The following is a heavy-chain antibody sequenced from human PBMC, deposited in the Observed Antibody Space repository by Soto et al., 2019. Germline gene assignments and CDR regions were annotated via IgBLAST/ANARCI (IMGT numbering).Heavy chain of an antibody. V-gene: IGHV3-23*01. J-gene: IGHJ4*02. CDR3: AKSPMIVVVPTDY. CDR1: GFTFSSYA. Sequence: GGSLRLSCAASGFTFSSYAMSWVRQAPGKGLEWVSAISGSGGSTYYADSVKGRFTISRDNSKSTLYLQMNSLRAEDTAVYYCAKSPMIVVVPTDYWGQGTLVTVSS. D-gene: IGHD3-22*01. CDR2: ISGSGGST.